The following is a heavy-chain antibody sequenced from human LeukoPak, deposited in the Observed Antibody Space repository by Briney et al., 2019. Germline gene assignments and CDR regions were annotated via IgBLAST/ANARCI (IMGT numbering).Heavy chain of an antibody. CDR3: ARGEAVPAAMVDLFDY. J-gene: IGHJ4*02. V-gene: IGHV4-4*07. CDR1: GGSITSFC. D-gene: IGHD2-2*01. CDR2: LCNSGDT. Sequence: SETLSLTCTVSGGSITSFCWSWIRQPPPKGLQWIGRLCNSGDTNYNPSLRSRVIMSIDTSQNQLSLDLSSVTAADTAVYHCARGEAVPAAMVDLFDYWGQGTLVTVSS.